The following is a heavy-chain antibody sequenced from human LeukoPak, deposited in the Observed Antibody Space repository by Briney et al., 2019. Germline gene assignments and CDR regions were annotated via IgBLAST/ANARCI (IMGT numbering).Heavy chain of an antibody. V-gene: IGHV4-59*01. CDR1: GGSISSYY. D-gene: IGHD3-3*01. CDR3: AGDTDTYYDFWSGYVGGAFDI. J-gene: IGHJ3*02. Sequence: SETLSLTCTVPGGSISSYYWSWIRQPPGKRLEWIGYIYYTGSTNYNPSLKSRVTISVDTSKNQFSLKLSSVTAADTAVYYCAGDTDTYYDFWSGYVGGAFDIWGQGTMVTVSS. CDR2: IYYTGST.